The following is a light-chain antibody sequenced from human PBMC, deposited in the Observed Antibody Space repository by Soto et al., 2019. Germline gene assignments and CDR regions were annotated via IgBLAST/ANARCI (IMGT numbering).Light chain of an antibody. V-gene: IGKV1-39*01. Sequence: DIQMTQSPSSLSASVGDRVTITCRATQSIRSYINWYQQKIGQAPKILIYTSSNLQSWVPSRFSDSGSETDFTRTITTLQPEDFATYYCHHSFSSPQTFGQGTKVEIK. J-gene: IGKJ1*01. CDR3: HHSFSSPQT. CDR1: QSIRSY. CDR2: TSS.